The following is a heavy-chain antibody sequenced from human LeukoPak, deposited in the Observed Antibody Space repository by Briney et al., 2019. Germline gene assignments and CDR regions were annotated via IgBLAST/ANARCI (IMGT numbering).Heavy chain of an antibody. V-gene: IGHV3-21*01. D-gene: IGHD3-10*02. CDR3: AELGITMIGGV. J-gene: IGHJ6*04. CDR2: ISSGSIYI. Sequence: PGGSLRLSCAASGFTFSNYSMNWVRQAPGKGLEWVSSISSGSIYIYYADSVKGRFTISRDNAKNSLYLQMSSLRAEDTAVYYCAELGITMIGGVWGKGTTVTISS. CDR1: GFTFSNYS.